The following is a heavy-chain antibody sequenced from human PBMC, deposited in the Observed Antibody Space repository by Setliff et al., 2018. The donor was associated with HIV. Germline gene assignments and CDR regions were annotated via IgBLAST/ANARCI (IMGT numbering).Heavy chain of an antibody. V-gene: IGHV4-61*01. CDR3: ARVTYYYDSSGFYYYYYYYMVV. CDR2: ISYTDST. D-gene: IGHD3-22*01. Sequence: SSETLSLTCTVSGGSISSGSYYWSWIRQPPGKGLEWIGYISYTDSTAYNPSLKSRVSISIDTSNNQFSLKLSSVTAAYTAVYYCARVTYYYDSSGFYYYYYYYMVVLCKGTSVTVSS. J-gene: IGHJ6*03. CDR1: GGSISSGSYY.